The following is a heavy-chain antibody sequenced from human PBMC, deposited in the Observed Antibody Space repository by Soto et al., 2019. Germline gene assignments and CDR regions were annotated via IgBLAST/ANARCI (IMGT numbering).Heavy chain of an antibody. CDR2: INHSGDT. CDR3: ARGGGHTHTCWLXP. CDR1: GLSFIRYF. D-gene: IGHD2-21*01. V-gene: IGHV4-34*01. Sequence: SGALSPTCCCHGLSFIRYFWTWSLQPPGQGLEWIGDINHSGDTNNNPSLKSRVTISLDPSKNHFSLRMSSVTAADTAVYYCARGGGHTHTCWLXPWGQGTLATVS. J-gene: IGHJ5*02.